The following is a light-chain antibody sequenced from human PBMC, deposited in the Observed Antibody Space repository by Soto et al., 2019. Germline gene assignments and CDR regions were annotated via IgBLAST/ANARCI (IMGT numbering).Light chain of an antibody. CDR2: GAS. Sequence: EIVLTQSPGTLSLSPGERATLSYRASQNVHGNYVAWYQKKSGQAPRLLTFGASNRAPGIPDRFSGSGYGTDFTLTISRLEPEDFAVYYCQQYGSSLALTFGGGTKVEIK. V-gene: IGKV3-20*01. J-gene: IGKJ4*01. CDR1: QNVHGNY. CDR3: QQYGSSLALT.